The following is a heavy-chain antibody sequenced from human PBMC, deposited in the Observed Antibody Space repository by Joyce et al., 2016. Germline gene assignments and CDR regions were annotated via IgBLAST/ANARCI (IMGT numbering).Heavy chain of an antibody. V-gene: IGHV3-15*01. D-gene: IGHD2-2*01. Sequence: EVQLVESGGGLVKPGGSLRLSCAASGFSFGNAWVTWVRQGPGKGLAWVGRVKSKSQGGTTDYAAPVKGRFTISRDDSRDTAYLQMNSLKSEDTGVYFCVTGLCIGTACHWDDAFDVWGQGTMVTVSS. CDR1: GFSFGNAW. CDR3: VTGLCIGTACHWDDAFDV. CDR2: VKSKSQGGTT. J-gene: IGHJ3*01.